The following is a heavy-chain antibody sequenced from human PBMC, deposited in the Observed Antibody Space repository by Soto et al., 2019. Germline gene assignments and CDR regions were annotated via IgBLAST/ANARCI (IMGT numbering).Heavy chain of an antibody. CDR3: AIVHNFYTYSWYRVGYFDS. V-gene: IGHV4-31*02. CDR1: VGCVSTGGYY. CDR2: ISYTWNT. J-gene: IGHJ4*02. Sequence: SETLSLTCNVSVGCVSTGGYYWSWIRQLPGKGLEWVGHISYTWNTNYKQSHQSRVTLSVDTSKNQFSLKLRSLTASDTAFYYCAIVHNFYTYSWYRVGYFDSWGQGTQVTVSS. D-gene: IGHD6-13*01.